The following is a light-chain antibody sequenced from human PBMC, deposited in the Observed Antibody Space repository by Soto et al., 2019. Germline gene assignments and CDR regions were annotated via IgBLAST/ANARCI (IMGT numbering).Light chain of an antibody. CDR2: GAS. Sequence: EIVMTPSPATLSASPGERATLSCRASQSVSSSYLAWYQPKPGQAPRLLIYGASSRATGIPDRFSGSGSGTDFTLTISRLEREDFAVYYCQQYGSSALTCGGGNTGAIK. CDR1: QSVSSSY. CDR3: QQYGSSALT. J-gene: IGKJ4*01. V-gene: IGKV3-20*01.